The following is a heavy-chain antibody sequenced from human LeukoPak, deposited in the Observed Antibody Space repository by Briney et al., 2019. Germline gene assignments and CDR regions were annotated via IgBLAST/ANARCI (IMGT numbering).Heavy chain of an antibody. CDR3: ARSTYYYGSGSYSDYYYMDV. Sequence: ASVKVSCKASGYTFTSYYMHWVRQAPGQGLEWMGIINPSGGSTSYAQKFQGRVTMTRDMSTSTVYMELSSLRSEDTAVYYCARSTYYYGSGSYSDYYYMDVWGKGTTVTVSS. CDR2: INPSGGST. D-gene: IGHD3-10*01. CDR1: GYTFTSYY. J-gene: IGHJ6*03. V-gene: IGHV1-46*01.